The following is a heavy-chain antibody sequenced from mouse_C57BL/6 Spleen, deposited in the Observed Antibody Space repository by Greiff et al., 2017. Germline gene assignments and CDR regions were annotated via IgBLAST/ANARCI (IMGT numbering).Heavy chain of an antibody. CDR2: IWRGGST. V-gene: IGHV2-5*01. D-gene: IGHD4-1*01. Sequence: QVQLKQSGPGLVQPSQSLSITCTVSGFSLTSYGVHWVRQSPGKGLEWLGVIWRGGSTDYNAAFMSRLSITKDNSKSQVVYKMNSLQADDTAIYYCAKEANWSPFWYFDVWGTGTTVTVSS. J-gene: IGHJ1*03. CDR3: AKEANWSPFWYFDV. CDR1: GFSLTSYG.